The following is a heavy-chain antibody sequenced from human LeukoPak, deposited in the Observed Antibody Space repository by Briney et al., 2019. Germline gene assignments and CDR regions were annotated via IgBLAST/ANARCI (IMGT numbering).Heavy chain of an antibody. Sequence: SETLSLTCTVSGGSINSYYWSWIRQPPGKGLEWIGFIYYSGNTNYNPSLKNRVTISVDTSENQFSLKLSSVTAADTAVYYCARYAYSSYLFDYWGQGTLVTVSS. D-gene: IGHD6-6*01. CDR3: ARYAYSSYLFDY. CDR2: IYYSGNT. J-gene: IGHJ4*02. V-gene: IGHV4-59*08. CDR1: GGSINSYY.